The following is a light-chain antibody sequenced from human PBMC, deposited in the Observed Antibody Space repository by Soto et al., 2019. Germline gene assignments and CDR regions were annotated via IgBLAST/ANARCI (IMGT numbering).Light chain of an antibody. CDR2: DVG. J-gene: IGLJ3*02. Sequence: QSALSQPASVSGSPGQSVTISCTGTNSDVGAYNYISWYQHHPGKAPKLIIYDVGNRPSGVSTRFSGSKSGNTAFLTVSGLQAEDEADYYCTSYTTGSIRIAFGGGTKLTVL. V-gene: IGLV2-14*03. CDR1: NSDVGAYNY. CDR3: TSYTTGSIRIA.